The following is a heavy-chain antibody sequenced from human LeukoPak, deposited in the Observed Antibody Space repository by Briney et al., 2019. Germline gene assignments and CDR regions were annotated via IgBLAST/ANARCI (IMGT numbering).Heavy chain of an antibody. V-gene: IGHV4-39*01. CDR2: IYYSGIT. Sequence: SETLSLTCTVSGGSISSSSYYWGWIRQPPGKGLGWIGSIYYSGITYYNPSLKSRVTISVDTSKNQFSLKLSSVTAADTAVYFCARQRGYHYDSTTNRFSDLWGQGTRVTVSS. CDR1: GGSISSSSYY. D-gene: IGHD3-22*01. J-gene: IGHJ5*02. CDR3: ARQRGYHYDSTTNRFSDL.